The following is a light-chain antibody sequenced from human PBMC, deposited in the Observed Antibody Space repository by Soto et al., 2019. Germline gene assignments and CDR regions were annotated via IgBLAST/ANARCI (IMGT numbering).Light chain of an antibody. CDR3: SSYTSSSTLYV. V-gene: IGLV2-14*01. CDR1: SSDVGGYNY. Sequence: QSALPQPASVSGSPGQSITISCTGTSSDVGGYNYVSWYQQHPGKAPKFMIYDVSNRPSGVSNRFSGSKSGNTASLTISGLQAEDEADYYCSSYTSSSTLYVFGTGTKLTVL. CDR2: DVS. J-gene: IGLJ1*01.